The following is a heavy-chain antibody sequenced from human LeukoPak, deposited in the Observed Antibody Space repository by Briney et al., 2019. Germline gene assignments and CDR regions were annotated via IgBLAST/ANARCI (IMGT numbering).Heavy chain of an antibody. J-gene: IGHJ4*02. CDR3: ARESCSSTSCYSYDY. CDR2: INPNSGGT. Sequence: ASVKVSCKASGYTFTGYYMHWVRQAPGQGLEWMGWINPNSGGTNYAQKFQGRGTMTRDTSISTAYMELSRLRSDDTALYYCARESCSSTSCYSYDYWGQGTLVTVSS. D-gene: IGHD2-2*01. CDR1: GYTFTGYY. V-gene: IGHV1-2*02.